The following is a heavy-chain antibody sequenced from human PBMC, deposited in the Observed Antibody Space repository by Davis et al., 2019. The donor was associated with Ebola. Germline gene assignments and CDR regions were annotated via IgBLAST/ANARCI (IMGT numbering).Heavy chain of an antibody. Sequence: GESLKISCQGSGYTFTNSWIGWVRQMPGKGLEWMGIIYPGDSDTRYSPSFQGQVTISADKSISTAYLQWSSLKASDTAMYYCARSDLLGYCSGGSCYLYDAFDIWGQGTMVTVSS. J-gene: IGHJ3*02. V-gene: IGHV5-51*01. D-gene: IGHD2-15*01. CDR3: ARSDLLGYCSGGSCYLYDAFDI. CDR2: IYPGDSDT. CDR1: GYTFTNSW.